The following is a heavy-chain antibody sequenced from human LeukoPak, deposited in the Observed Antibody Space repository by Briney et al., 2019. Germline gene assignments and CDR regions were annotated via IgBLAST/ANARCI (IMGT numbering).Heavy chain of an antibody. Sequence: PGGSLSLSCAASGFTFSTYAMSWVRQAPGEALEWFSSISSSSAYIYYADSVKGRFTISRDNAKNSLYLQMNSLRAEDTAVYYCARVWGSGPFDYWGQGTLVTVSS. CDR1: GFTFSTYA. J-gene: IGHJ4*02. D-gene: IGHD3-10*01. CDR3: ARVWGSGPFDY. V-gene: IGHV3-21*01. CDR2: ISSSSAYI.